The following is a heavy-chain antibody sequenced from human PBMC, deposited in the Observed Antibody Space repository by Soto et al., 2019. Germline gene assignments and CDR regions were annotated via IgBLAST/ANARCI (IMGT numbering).Heavy chain of an antibody. CDR1: GGSISSSSYY. J-gene: IGHJ5*02. CDR3: ARHRRPYCSGGSCYGNWFDP. Sequence: SETLSLTCTVSGGSISSSSYYWGWIRQSPGKGLEWIGSIYYSGSTYYNPSLKSRVTISVDTSKNQFSLKLSSVTAADTAVYDCARHRRPYCSGGSCYGNWFDPWGQGTLVTVSS. CDR2: IYYSGST. V-gene: IGHV4-39*01. D-gene: IGHD2-15*01.